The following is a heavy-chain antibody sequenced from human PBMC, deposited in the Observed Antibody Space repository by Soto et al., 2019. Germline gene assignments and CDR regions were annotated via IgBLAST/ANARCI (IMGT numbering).Heavy chain of an antibody. Sequence: GGSLRLSCAASGFTFSSYWMHWVRQAPGKGLVWVSRINSDGSSTSYADSVKGRITISRDNAKNTLYLQMNSLRAEDTAVYYCARDRSYSGYDSLKDFDYWGQGTLVTVSS. V-gene: IGHV3-74*01. J-gene: IGHJ4*02. D-gene: IGHD5-12*01. CDR2: INSDGSST. CDR1: GFTFSSYW. CDR3: ARDRSYSGYDSLKDFDY.